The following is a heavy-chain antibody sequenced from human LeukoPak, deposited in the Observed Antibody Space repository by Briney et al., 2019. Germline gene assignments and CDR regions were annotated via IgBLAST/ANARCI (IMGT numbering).Heavy chain of an antibody. D-gene: IGHD6-19*01. J-gene: IGHJ4*02. CDR3: ARGLQWLDY. CDR1: GFTFSSYA. Sequence: GRSLRLSCAASGFTFSSYAMHWVRQAPGKGLEWVAVISYDGSNKYYADSVKGRFTISRDNSKNTLYLQMNSLRAEDTAVYYCARGLQWLDYWGQGTLVTVSS. V-gene: IGHV3-30-3*01. CDR2: ISYDGSNK.